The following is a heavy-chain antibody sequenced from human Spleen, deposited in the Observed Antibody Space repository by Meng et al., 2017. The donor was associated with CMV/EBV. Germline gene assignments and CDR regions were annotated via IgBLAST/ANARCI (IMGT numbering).Heavy chain of an antibody. V-gene: IGHV4-4*07. CDR3: ASETGRVGATNYFDY. J-gene: IGHJ4*02. CDR2: IYTSGST. D-gene: IGHD1-26*01. CDR1: GISIRSSY. Sequence: QVRFHASGLGRVTPSQTLALTCTASGISIRSSYLSWIRHPAGQGLEWIGRIYTSGSTNYNPSLKSRVTMSVSTSKNQFSLKLSSVTAADTAVYYCASETGRVGATNYFDYWGQGTLVTVSS.